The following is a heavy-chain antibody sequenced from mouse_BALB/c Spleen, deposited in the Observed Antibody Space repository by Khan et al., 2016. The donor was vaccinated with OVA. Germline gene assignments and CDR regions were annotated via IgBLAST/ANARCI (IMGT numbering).Heavy chain of an antibody. CDR3: TRGGVDGSSFAY. CDR2: IYPSDSST. CDR1: GYTFTNYW. J-gene: IGHJ3*01. Sequence: VQLQQSGIELVRPGASVKLSCKASGYTFTNYWINWVKQRPGQGLEWIGNIYPSDSSTNYNQKFKDKATLTVDKSSSTAYMQLSSPTSEDTAVYYWTRGGVDGSSFAYWGQGTLVTVSA. V-gene: IGHV1-69*02. D-gene: IGHD2-3*01.